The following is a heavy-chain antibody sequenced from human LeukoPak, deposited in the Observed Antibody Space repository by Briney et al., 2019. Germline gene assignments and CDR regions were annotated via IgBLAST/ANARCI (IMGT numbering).Heavy chain of an antibody. Sequence: SETLSLTCTVSGGSISSYYWSWIRQPPGKGLEWIGYIYYSGSTNYNPSLKSRVIISVDTSKNQFSLKLSSVTAADTAVYYCARHYDFWSGYYDNWGQGTLVTVSS. V-gene: IGHV4-59*01. CDR3: ARHYDFWSGYYDN. CDR2: IYYSGST. CDR1: GGSISSYY. J-gene: IGHJ4*02. D-gene: IGHD3-3*01.